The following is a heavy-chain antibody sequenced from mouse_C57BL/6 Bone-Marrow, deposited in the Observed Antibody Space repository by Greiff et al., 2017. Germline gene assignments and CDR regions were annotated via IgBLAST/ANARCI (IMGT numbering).Heavy chain of an antibody. V-gene: IGHV1-72*01. D-gene: IGHD3-2*02. CDR2: IEPNRGGT. CDR1: GYTFTSYW. CDR3: GRWGLRGAY. J-gene: IGHJ3*01. Sequence: VQLQQPGAELVKPGASVKPSCKASGYTFTSYWMHWVKQRPGRGLEGIGRIEPNRGGTKDNEKFKRKATLAEDKPPNQAYRQPSSLTSEDSAVYYGGRWGLRGAYWGQGTLVTVSA.